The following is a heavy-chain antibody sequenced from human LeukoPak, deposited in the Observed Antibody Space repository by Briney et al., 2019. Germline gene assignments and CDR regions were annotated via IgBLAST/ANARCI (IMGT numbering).Heavy chain of an antibody. Sequence: SVKVSCKASGYTFTSYGISWVRQAPGQGLEWMGWISAYNGNTNYAQKFQGRVTMTRDTSISTAYMELSSLRSEDTAVYYCARSSGSYSDYWGQGTLVTVSS. J-gene: IGHJ4*02. D-gene: IGHD3-10*01. CDR1: GYTFTSYG. CDR2: ISAYNGNT. V-gene: IGHV1-18*01. CDR3: ARSSGSYSDY.